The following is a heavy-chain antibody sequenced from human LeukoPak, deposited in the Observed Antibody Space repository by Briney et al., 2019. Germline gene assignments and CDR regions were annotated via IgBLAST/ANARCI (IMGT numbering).Heavy chain of an antibody. D-gene: IGHD5-12*01. CDR3: ARYGVYRGMDV. J-gene: IGHJ6*02. CDR2: MYYSGST. V-gene: IGHV4-59*01. CDR1: GGSISGYY. Sequence: PSETLSLTCTASGGSISGYYWSWIRQPPGKGLEWIGFMYYSGSTTYNPSLRGRVTISVDTSKNQFSLRLSSVTAADTAVYYCARYGVYRGMDVWGQGTTVTVSS.